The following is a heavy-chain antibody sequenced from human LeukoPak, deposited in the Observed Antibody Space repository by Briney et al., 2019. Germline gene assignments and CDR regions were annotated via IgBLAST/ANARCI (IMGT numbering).Heavy chain of an antibody. D-gene: IGHD3-10*01. CDR3: ARLSPYLGSGSSAFPDDY. Sequence: SETLSLTCTVAGGSISTCRYYWGWIRQPPGKGLEWIGNFCYSGNAYYNPSLKSRVTMSVDTSKKQFSLNLTSVTAADTAVYYCARLSPYLGSGSSAFPDDYWGQGTLVTASS. V-gene: IGHV4-39*01. CDR1: GGSISTCRYY. J-gene: IGHJ4*02. CDR2: FCYSGNA.